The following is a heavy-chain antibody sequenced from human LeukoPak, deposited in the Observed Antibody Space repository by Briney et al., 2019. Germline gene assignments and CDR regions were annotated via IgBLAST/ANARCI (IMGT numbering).Heavy chain of an antibody. CDR2: IYYSGST. CDR3: ARLKLDYSSSYFDY. J-gene: IGHJ4*02. D-gene: IGHD6-6*01. CDR1: GGSISSSSYY. V-gene: IGHV4-39*01. Sequence: SETLSLTCTVSGGSISSSSYYWGWIRQPPGKGLEWIGNIYYSGSTYYNPSLKSRVTISVDTSKIQFSLKLSSVTAADTAVYYCARLKLDYSSSYFDYWGQGTLVTVSS.